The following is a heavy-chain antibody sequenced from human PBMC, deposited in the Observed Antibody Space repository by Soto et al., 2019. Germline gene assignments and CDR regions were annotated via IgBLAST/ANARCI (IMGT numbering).Heavy chain of an antibody. CDR2: IYYSRST. D-gene: IGHD3-10*01. Sequence: LGTPSPPRTFSGGSISSNNFHWGRVRPPPGKGVDWIGTIYYSRSTYYNPSLKSRVTISVDTSKNQFSLKLSSVTAADTAVYYCARGDPLLWFGEKVYYGMDVWGQGTTVTVSS. V-gene: IGHV4-39*07. CDR3: ARGDPLLWFGEKVYYGMDV. J-gene: IGHJ6*02. CDR1: GGSISSNNFH.